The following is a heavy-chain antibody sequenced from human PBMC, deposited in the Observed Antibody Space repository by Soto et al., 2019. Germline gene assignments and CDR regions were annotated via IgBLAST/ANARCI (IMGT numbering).Heavy chain of an antibody. CDR2: IWYDGSNK. Sequence: QVQLVESGGGVVQPGRSLRLSCAASGFTFSNYGMHWVRQAPGKGLEWVAIIWYDGSNKDYADSVKGRFTVSRDNAKNTLYLQMNSRRAEDTAVYYCARDDGYLGWGQGTLVTVSS. CDR3: ARDDGYLG. J-gene: IGHJ4*02. D-gene: IGHD5-12*01. V-gene: IGHV3-33*01. CDR1: GFTFSNYG.